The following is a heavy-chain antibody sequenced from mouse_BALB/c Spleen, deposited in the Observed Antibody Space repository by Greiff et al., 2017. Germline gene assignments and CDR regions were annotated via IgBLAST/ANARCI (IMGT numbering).Heavy chain of an antibody. CDR3: ARSRYYGSRDYFDY. J-gene: IGHJ2*01. Sequence: EVHLVESGGGLVQPGGSRKLSCAASGFTFSSFGMHWVRQAPEKGLEWVAYISSGSSTIYYADTVKGRFTISRDNPKNTLFLQMTSLRSEDTAMYYCARSRYYGSRDYFDYWGQGTTLTVSS. CDR1: GFTFSSFG. D-gene: IGHD1-1*01. V-gene: IGHV5-17*02. CDR2: ISSGSSTI.